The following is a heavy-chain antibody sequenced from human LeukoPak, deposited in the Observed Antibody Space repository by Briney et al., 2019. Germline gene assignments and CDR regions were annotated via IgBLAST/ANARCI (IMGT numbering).Heavy chain of an antibody. CDR3: ARDLHYYVAMVV. J-gene: IGHJ6*02. V-gene: IGHV3-23*01. CDR1: GFTFSAYA. D-gene: IGHD3-10*02. CDR2: IGSDNKP. Sequence: PGGSLRLSCEASGFTFSAYAMTWVRQAPGKGLEWVSSIGSDNKPHYSESVKGRFAISRDNSKNTLFLQLNSLRAEDTALYYCARDLHYYVAMVVWGQGTTVTVSS.